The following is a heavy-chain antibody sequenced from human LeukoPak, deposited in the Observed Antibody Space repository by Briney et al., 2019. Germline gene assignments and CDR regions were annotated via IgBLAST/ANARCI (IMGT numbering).Heavy chain of an antibody. Sequence: GGSLTLSCAASGFTFSDAWMSWVRQVPGKGLEWVGRIKSKTDGGTREYAAPVKGRFTISRDDSKNTLYLQMNSLKTEDTAVYYCTIDPGYGDYGDWGQGTLVTVSS. V-gene: IGHV3-15*07. D-gene: IGHD4-17*01. CDR1: GFTFSDAW. CDR2: IKSKTDGGTR. J-gene: IGHJ4*02. CDR3: TIDPGYGDYGD.